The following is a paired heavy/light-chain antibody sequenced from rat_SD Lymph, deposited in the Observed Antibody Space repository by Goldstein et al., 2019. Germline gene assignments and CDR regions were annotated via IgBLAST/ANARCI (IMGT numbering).Heavy chain of an antibody. CDR1: GFTFSNYG. CDR3: ARRRSVRDVMDA. CDR2: ISSSSSYI. D-gene: IGHD1-11*01. V-gene: IGHV5-34*01. J-gene: IGHJ4*01. Sequence: EVQLVESGGGLVQPGRSLKLSCLASGFTFSNYGMNWIRQAPGKGLEWVASISSSSSYIYYADTVKGRFTISRDNAKNTLYLQMTSLRSEDTALYYCARRRSVRDVMDAWGQGASVTVSS.
Light chain of an antibody. Sequence: IQLTQSPSLLSASVGDRVTLSCKGSQNINNYLAWYQQKLGEAPKLLIYKTNSLQTGIPSRFSGSGSGTDYTLTISSLHSEDLATYYCYQYNNGLTFGSGTKLEIK. CDR3: YQYNNGLT. V-gene: IGKV15S2*01. CDR2: KTN. CDR1: QNINNY. J-gene: IGKJ5*01.